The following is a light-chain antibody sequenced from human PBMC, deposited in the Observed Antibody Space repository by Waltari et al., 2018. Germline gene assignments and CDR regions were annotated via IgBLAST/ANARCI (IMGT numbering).Light chain of an antibody. V-gene: IGLV3-19*01. J-gene: IGLJ2*01. CDR2: VKN. Sequence: SSDLTHAPAVSVALCQTVRLTCPDSILRPYSGNRFRQKPGQPPELVIYVKNNRPPGIPDRVSASSSGNTASLFITGAQAEDEADYYCSSRELSGHVVFGGGTRLTVL. CDR1: ILRPYS. CDR3: SSRELSGHVV.